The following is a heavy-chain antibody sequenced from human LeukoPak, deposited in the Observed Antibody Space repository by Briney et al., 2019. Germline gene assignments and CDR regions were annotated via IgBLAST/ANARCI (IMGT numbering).Heavy chain of an antibody. J-gene: IGHJ4*02. V-gene: IGHV3-23*01. D-gene: IGHD1-26*01. Sequence: GGSLRLSCAASGFTFSSYAMTWVRQAPGKGLEWVSAISGSGVSTYYADSVKGRFTISRDNSKNTLYLQMNSLRAEDTAVYCCAKASGSYFFDYWGQGTLVTVSS. CDR2: ISGSGVST. CDR1: GFTFSSYA. CDR3: AKASGSYFFDY.